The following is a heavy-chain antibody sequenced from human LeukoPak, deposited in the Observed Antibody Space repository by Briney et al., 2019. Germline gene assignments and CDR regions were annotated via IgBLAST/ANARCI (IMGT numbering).Heavy chain of an antibody. CDR1: GYSFTSYW. CDR3: ARLYEMARISPVGY. D-gene: IGHD2-2*03. Sequence: GESLKISCKGSGYSFTSYWIGWVRQMPGKGLEWMGIMYPGDSDIRYSPSFQGQVTIPADKSISTAYLQWSSLKASDTAMYFCARLYEMARISPVGYWGQGTLVTVSS. V-gene: IGHV5-51*01. J-gene: IGHJ4*02. CDR2: MYPGDSDI.